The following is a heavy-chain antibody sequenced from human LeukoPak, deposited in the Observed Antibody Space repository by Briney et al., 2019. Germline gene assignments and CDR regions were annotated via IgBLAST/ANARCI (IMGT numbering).Heavy chain of an antibody. CDR1: GGSISSGTYY. V-gene: IGHV4-61*02. D-gene: IGHD3-10*01. CDR2: IFASGST. Sequence: PSETLSLTCTVSGGSISSGTYYWSWIRQPAGKGLEWIGRIFASGSTDYNPSLKSRVTISVDTSKNQFSLKLSSVTAADTAVYFCARARFDALEYTITKWYFNLWGRGTLVTVSS. J-gene: IGHJ2*01. CDR3: ARARFDALEYTITKWYFNL.